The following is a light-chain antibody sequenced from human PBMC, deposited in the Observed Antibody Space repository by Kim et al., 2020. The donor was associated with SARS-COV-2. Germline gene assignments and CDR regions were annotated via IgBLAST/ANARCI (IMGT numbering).Light chain of an antibody. J-gene: IGLJ2*01. Sequence: VALGQAVRITCQGDSLRSYYATWYQQKPGQAPILVIYGKNNRPSGIPDRFSGASAGNTASLTITGTQAGDEADYYCNSRDSNDNVVFGGGTQLTVL. V-gene: IGLV3-19*01. CDR2: GKN. CDR3: NSRDSNDNVV. CDR1: SLRSYY.